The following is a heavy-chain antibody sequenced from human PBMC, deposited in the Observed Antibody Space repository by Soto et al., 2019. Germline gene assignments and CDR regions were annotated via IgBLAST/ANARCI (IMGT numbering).Heavy chain of an antibody. D-gene: IGHD1-7*01. CDR2: IIPIFGTA. CDR3: ARVNTPLTGTTGWFDP. J-gene: IGHJ5*02. Sequence: QVQLVQSGAEVKKPGSSVKVSCKASGGTFSSYAISWVRQAPGQGLEWMGGIIPIFGTANYAQKFQGRVTITADESTSTAYMELSRLRSEDTAVYYCARVNTPLTGTTGWFDPWGQGTLVTVSS. V-gene: IGHV1-69*01. CDR1: GGTFSSYA.